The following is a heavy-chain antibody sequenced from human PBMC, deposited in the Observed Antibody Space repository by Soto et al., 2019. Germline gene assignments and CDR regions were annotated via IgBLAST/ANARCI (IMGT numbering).Heavy chain of an antibody. CDR3: AKSPRGEMATD. V-gene: IGHV1-18*01. Sequence: QVQLVQSGGEVKKPGASVTVSCKASGYTFINYHITWVRQAPGQGLEWMAWINTYNGMTDYAQRFQGRVTKTRDTSTSTAYMELRTLGSDDTAVYFCAKSPRGEMATDWGQGTLVTVSS. J-gene: IGHJ4*02. D-gene: IGHD5-12*01. CDR2: INTYNGMT. CDR1: GYTFINYH.